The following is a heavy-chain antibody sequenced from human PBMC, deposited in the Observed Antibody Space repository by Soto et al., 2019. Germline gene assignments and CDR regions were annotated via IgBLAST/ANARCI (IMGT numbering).Heavy chain of an antibody. D-gene: IGHD3-10*01. J-gene: IGHJ4*02. CDR2: IKQDGSER. V-gene: IGHV3-7*05. CDR1: GFTFSNYW. CDR3: ARAGSENDY. Sequence: GGSLRLSCAASGFTFSNYWMSWVRQAPGRGLEWVANIKQDGSERNYVDSVKGRFTISRDNAKNSLYLQLNSLRAEDTAVYYSARAGSENDYWGQGTLVTVSS.